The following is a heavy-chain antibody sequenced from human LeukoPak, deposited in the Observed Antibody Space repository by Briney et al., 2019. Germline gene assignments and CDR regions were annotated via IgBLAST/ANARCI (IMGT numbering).Heavy chain of an antibody. V-gene: IGHV3-23*01. Sequence: PGGSLRLSCAASGFTFTSYAMSWVRQAPGKGLGWASTISVSGGSTYYADSVKGRFTISRDNSKNTLYLQMNSLRAEDTAGYYCAKLASGSYLYYFDYWGQGTLVTVSS. J-gene: IGHJ4*02. CDR2: ISVSGGST. CDR3: AKLASGSYLYYFDY. D-gene: IGHD1-26*01. CDR1: GFTFTSYA.